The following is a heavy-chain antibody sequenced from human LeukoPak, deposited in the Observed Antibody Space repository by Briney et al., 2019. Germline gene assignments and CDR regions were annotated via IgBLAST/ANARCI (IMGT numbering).Heavy chain of an antibody. CDR3: AKGGYSGYRPLTFFDS. J-gene: IGHJ4*02. CDR2: ISANGRII. CDR1: GFTFSSYA. Sequence: GGSLRLSCAASGFTFSSYAMSWVRQAPGKGLEWVSGISANGRIIYYGDSLKGRFNISRDNSKTTVYLQMHSLRVEDTAIYYCAKGGYSGYRPLTFFDSWGQGTLVSVSS. V-gene: IGHV3-23*01. D-gene: IGHD5-12*01.